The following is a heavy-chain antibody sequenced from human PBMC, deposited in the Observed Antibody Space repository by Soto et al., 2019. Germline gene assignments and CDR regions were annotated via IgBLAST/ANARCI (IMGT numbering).Heavy chain of an antibody. Sequence: GASLKVSCKASGYTFTSYGISWVRQAPGQGLEWMGWISAYNGNTNYAQKLQGRVTMTTDTSTSTAYLELRSLRCDDTAVYYCASVDARRWGNDAFDIWGQGTMVPVSS. CDR3: ASVDARRWGNDAFDI. CDR1: GYTFTSYG. CDR2: ISAYNGNT. V-gene: IGHV1-18*01. J-gene: IGHJ3*02. D-gene: IGHD6-6*01.